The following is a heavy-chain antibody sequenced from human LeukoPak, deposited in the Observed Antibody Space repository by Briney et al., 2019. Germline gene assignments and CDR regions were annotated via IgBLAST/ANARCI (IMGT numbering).Heavy chain of an antibody. CDR2: ISAYNGNT. V-gene: IGHV1-18*01. Sequence: GASVKVSCKASGYTFTSYGISWVRQAPGQGLEWMGWISAYNGNTNYAQKLQGRVTMTTDTSTSTAYMELRSLRSDDTAAYYCARDPGYYGSGSYYKYPFDYWGQGTLVTVSS. D-gene: IGHD3-10*01. J-gene: IGHJ4*02. CDR1: GYTFTSYG. CDR3: ARDPGYYGSGSYYKYPFDY.